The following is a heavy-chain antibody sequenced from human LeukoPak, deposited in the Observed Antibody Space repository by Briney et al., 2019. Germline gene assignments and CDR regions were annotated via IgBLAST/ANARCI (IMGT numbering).Heavy chain of an antibody. CDR1: GGTFSSYA. CDR2: IIPIFGTA. CDR3: AREGYGGNSGIYDY. J-gene: IGHJ4*02. Sequence: SVKVSCKASGGTFSSYAISWVRQAPGQGLEWMGGIIPIFGTANYAQKFQGRVTVTADESTSTAYMELSSLRSEDTAVYYCAREGYGGNSGIYDYWGQGTLVTVSS. D-gene: IGHD4-23*01. V-gene: IGHV1-69*13.